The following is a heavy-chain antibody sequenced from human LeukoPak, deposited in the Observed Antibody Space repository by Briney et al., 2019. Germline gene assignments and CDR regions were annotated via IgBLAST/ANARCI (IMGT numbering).Heavy chain of an antibody. CDR1: GFTFSSYS. D-gene: IGHD7-27*01. CDR3: ATGDGY. Sequence: GGSLRLSCAASGFTFSSYSMNWVRQAPGKGLEWVSSIGSDSTYIYYTDSVKGRFTISRDNAKNSLYLQMNSLRAGDTAVYYCATGDGYWGQGTLVTVSS. V-gene: IGHV3-21*01. CDR2: IGSDSTYI. J-gene: IGHJ4*02.